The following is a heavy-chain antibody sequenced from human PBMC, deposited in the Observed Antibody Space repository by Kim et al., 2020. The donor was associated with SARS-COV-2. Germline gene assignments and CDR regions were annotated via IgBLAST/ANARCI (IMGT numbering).Heavy chain of an antibody. Sequence: TQYSKKFQGRVTITRDTSANTAYMELRRLTTKDTAIYYCARDMDPTVYDYWGQGTLVTVSS. J-gene: IGHJ4*02. D-gene: IGHD4-4*01. V-gene: IGHV1-3*01. CDR2: T. CDR3: ARDMDPTVYDY.